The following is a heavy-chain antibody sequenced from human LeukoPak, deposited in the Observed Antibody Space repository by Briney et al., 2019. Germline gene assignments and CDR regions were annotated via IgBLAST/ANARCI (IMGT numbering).Heavy chain of an antibody. CDR3: VKDAVTYNNGYVFDY. Sequence: PGGSLRLSCAASGFTFINYAMSWVRQAPGEGLEWVSSISGSGGRTYYADSVKGRFTISRDNSKNTLYLQMNSLRAEDAAVYYCVKDAVTYNNGYVFDYWGQGTLVTVSS. J-gene: IGHJ4*02. D-gene: IGHD5-18*01. CDR1: GFTFINYA. V-gene: IGHV3-23*01. CDR2: ISGSGGRT.